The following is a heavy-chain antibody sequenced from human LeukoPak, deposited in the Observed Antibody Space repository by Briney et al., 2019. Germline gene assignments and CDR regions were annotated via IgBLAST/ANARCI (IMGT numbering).Heavy chain of an antibody. V-gene: IGHV3-11*04. J-gene: IGHJ4*02. Sequence: GGSLRLSCAASGFTFSDYYMTWIRQAPGKGLEWVSYTIMTGSTIYYADSVKGRFTISRDNANNSLDLQMNSLRAEDTAVYYCAKDLGYYDSSGYYYFDYWGQGTLVTVSS. D-gene: IGHD3-22*01. CDR3: AKDLGYYDSSGYYYFDY. CDR2: TIMTGSTI. CDR1: GFTFSDYY.